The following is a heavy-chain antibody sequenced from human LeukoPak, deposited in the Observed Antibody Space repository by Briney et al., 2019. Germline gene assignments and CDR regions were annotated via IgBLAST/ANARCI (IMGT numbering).Heavy chain of an antibody. V-gene: IGHV3-74*01. CDR2: INSDGSIT. CDR1: GFTFSSDW. Sequence: GGSLRLSCAASGFTFSSDWMHWVRQDPGKGLVWVSHINSDGSITTYADSVKGRFTISRDNAKNTLYLQMNSLRAEDTAVYYCAREKVGYCSGANCQNWFDPWGQGTLVTVFS. D-gene: IGHD2-15*01. J-gene: IGHJ5*02. CDR3: AREKVGYCSGANCQNWFDP.